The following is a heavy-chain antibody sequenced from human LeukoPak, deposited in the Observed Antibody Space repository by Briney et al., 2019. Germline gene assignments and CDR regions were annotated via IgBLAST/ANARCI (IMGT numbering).Heavy chain of an antibody. CDR1: GFPFSNSW. CDR3: AGGNAMDV. V-gene: IGHV3-7*03. CDR2: IKKDGSGI. J-gene: IGHJ6*04. Sequence: GGSLRLSCAVSGFPFSNSWMYWVRQAPGKGLEGVANIKKDGSGISYVESVKGRFIIARDNSRNSLYLQMNSLKVEDTAVYFCAGGNAMDVWGKGTAVTVYS.